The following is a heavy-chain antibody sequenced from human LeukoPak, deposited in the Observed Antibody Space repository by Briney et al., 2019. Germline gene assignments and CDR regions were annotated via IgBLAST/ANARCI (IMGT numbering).Heavy chain of an antibody. CDR2: IYYSGST. Sequence: SETLSLTCTVSGGSISSSSYYWGWIRQPPGKGLEWIGSIYYSGSTYYNPSLKSRVTISVDTSKNQFSLKLSSVTAADTAVYYCARDGMYSWGQGTLVTVSS. CDR3: ARDGMYS. V-gene: IGHV4-39*07. J-gene: IGHJ4*02. CDR1: GGSISSSSYY. D-gene: IGHD1-26*01.